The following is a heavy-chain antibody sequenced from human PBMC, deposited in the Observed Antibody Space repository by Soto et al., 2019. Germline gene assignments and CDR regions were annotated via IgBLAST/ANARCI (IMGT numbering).Heavy chain of an antibody. Sequence: SVKVSCKSSGGTFSSYASSWVRQAPGQGLEWMGGIIPIFGTANYAQKFQGRVTITADESTSTAYMELSSLRSEDTAVYYCARTDYYDSSGYYYWFDPWGQGTLVTVSS. D-gene: IGHD3-22*01. V-gene: IGHV1-69*13. CDR2: IIPIFGTA. J-gene: IGHJ5*02. CDR3: ARTDYYDSSGYYYWFDP. CDR1: GGTFSSYA.